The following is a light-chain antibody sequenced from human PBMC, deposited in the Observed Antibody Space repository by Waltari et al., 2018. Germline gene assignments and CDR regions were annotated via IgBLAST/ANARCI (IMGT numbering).Light chain of an antibody. CDR2: DTN. CDR3: LLFYSGPRV. J-gene: IGLJ3*02. V-gene: IGLV7-46*01. Sequence: AVVTQEPSLTVSPGGTVTLTCGSSTGTVPSGHFPYWFQQKPGQAPTTLIYDTNNKESWTPARFSGSLIGGKAALTLSGAQPEDEAEYYCLLFYSGPRVFGGGTKLTVL. CDR1: TGTVPSGHF.